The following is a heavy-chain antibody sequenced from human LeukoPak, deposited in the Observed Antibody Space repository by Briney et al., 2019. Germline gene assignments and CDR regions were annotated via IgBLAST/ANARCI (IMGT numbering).Heavy chain of an antibody. J-gene: IGHJ4*02. D-gene: IGHD5-18*01. V-gene: IGHV3-74*01. CDR2: INGDGTTT. CDR1: GFTFRSYW. Sequence: PGGSLRLSCAASGFTFRSYWMHWVRQAPGMGLVWLSRINGDGTTTSYADSVKGRFTTSRDIAKNTLYLQMNSLRAEDTAVYYCVREGYTYGLAFDYWGQGTLVTVSS. CDR3: VREGYTYGLAFDY.